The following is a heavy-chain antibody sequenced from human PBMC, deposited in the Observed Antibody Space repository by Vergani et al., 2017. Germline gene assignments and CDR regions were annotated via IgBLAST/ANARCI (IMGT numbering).Heavy chain of an antibody. Sequence: QVQLVESGGGVVQPGRSLRLSCAASGFTFSSYGMHWVRQAPGKGLGWGAVISYDGSNKYYADSVKGRFTISRDNSKNTLYLQMNSLRAEDTAVYYCAKGTLGGWGQGTLVTVSS. CDR2: ISYDGSNK. CDR1: GFTFSSYG. D-gene: IGHD1-1*01. J-gene: IGHJ4*02. V-gene: IGHV3-30*18. CDR3: AKGTLGG.